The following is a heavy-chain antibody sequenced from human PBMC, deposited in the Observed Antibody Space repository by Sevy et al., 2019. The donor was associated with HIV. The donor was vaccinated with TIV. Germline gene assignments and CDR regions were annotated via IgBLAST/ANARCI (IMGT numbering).Heavy chain of an antibody. CDR2: IVPILGIA. J-gene: IGHJ5*02. CDR1: GGTFSSYA. Sequence: ASVKVSCKASGGTFSSYAISWVRQAPGQGLEWMGGIVPILGIANYAQKFQGRVTITADKSTSTAYKELSSLRGEDTAVYYCARCLAVVIAGGNWFDPWGQGTLVTVSS. D-gene: IGHD2-21*01. CDR3: ARCLAVVIAGGNWFDP. V-gene: IGHV1-69*10.